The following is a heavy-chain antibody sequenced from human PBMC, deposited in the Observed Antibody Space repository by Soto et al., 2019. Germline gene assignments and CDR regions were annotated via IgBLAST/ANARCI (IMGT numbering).Heavy chain of an antibody. D-gene: IGHD6-6*01. Sequence: QVQLVQSGAEVKKPGSSVKVSCKASGGTFSSYAISWVRQAPGQGLEWMGGIIPIFGTANYAQKFQGRVTITADESTNTAYMELSSLRSEDTAVYYCARRGEYSSSSRGYYYGMDVWGQGTTVTVSS. J-gene: IGHJ6*02. V-gene: IGHV1-69*01. CDR3: ARRGEYSSSSRGYYYGMDV. CDR1: GGTFSSYA. CDR2: IIPIFGTA.